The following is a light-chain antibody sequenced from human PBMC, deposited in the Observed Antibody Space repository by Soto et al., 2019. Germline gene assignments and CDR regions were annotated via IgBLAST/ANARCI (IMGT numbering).Light chain of an antibody. V-gene: IGKV3-20*01. Sequence: ETVLTQSPGTLSLSPGERATLSCRASQSVSSSYLTWYQQKPGQAPRLLIYGASSRATGIPDRFSGSGSGTDFTLTISRLEPEDFAVYYCHQHGSSPYSFGQGTKLEIK. CDR3: HQHGSSPYS. CDR2: GAS. CDR1: QSVSSSY. J-gene: IGKJ2*03.